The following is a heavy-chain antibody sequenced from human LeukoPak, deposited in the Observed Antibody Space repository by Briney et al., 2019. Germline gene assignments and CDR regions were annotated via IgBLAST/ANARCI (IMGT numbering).Heavy chain of an antibody. J-gene: IGHJ5*02. CDR3: ARGRAYYYGSGSYLNWFDP. Sequence: SETLSLTCAVYGGSFSGYYWSWIRQPPGKGLEWIGEINHSGSTNYNPSLKSRVAISVDTSKNQFSLKLSSVTAADTAVYYCARGRAYYYGSGSYLNWFDPWGRGTLVTVSS. CDR2: INHSGST. D-gene: IGHD3-10*01. V-gene: IGHV4-34*01. CDR1: GGSFSGYY.